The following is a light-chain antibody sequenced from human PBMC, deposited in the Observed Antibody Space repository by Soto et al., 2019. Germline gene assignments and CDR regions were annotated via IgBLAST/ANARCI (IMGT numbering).Light chain of an antibody. Sequence: QSLLTQPPSASGTPGQRVTISCSGSSSNIGSNYVYWYQQLPGTAPKLLIYSNNQRPSGVPDRFSGSKSGTSASLAISGLRSEDEADYYCAAWDDSLSGVFGGGTKLTVL. CDR3: AAWDDSLSGV. CDR2: SNN. CDR1: SSNIGSNY. V-gene: IGLV1-47*02. J-gene: IGLJ3*02.